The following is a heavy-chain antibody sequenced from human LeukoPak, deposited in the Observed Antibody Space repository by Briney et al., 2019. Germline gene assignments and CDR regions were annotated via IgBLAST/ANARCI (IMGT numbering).Heavy chain of an antibody. Sequence: GRSLRLPCAASGFTFSSYAMHWVRQAPGKGLEWVAVISYDGSNKYYADSVKGRFTISRDNSKNTLYLQMNSLRAEDTAVYYCASLGTMVRGGFDYWGQGTLVTVSS. J-gene: IGHJ4*02. CDR2: ISYDGSNK. D-gene: IGHD3-10*01. V-gene: IGHV3-30-3*01. CDR1: GFTFSSYA. CDR3: ASLGTMVRGGFDY.